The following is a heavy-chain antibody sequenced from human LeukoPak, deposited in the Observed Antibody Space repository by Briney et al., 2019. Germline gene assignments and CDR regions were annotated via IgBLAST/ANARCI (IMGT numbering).Heavy chain of an antibody. CDR2: IYYSGIT. CDR1: GGSISSGDYY. V-gene: IGHV4-30-4*01. Sequence: SETLSLACKVSGGSISSGDYYWSWIRQSPGTGLEWIGYIYYSGITYYNPSLKSRVSISVGTSRNQFSLQPRSVTAADTAVYYCARANHPAYGDYQYWGQGTLVTVSS. D-gene: IGHD4-17*01. J-gene: IGHJ4*02. CDR3: ARANHPAYGDYQY.